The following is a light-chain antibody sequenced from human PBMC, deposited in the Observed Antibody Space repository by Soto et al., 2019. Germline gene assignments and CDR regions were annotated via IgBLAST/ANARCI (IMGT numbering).Light chain of an antibody. CDR1: SSNIGNNY. J-gene: IGLJ2*01. CDR3: EAWDSSLYVVI. Sequence: QSALTQPPSVSAAPGQMVTISCSGSSSNIGNNYVSWYQQLPGTAPKLLIYDNNKRPSGIPDRFSGSKSGTSATLGITGLQTGDEADYYCEAWDSSLYVVIFGGGTKVTVL. CDR2: DNN. V-gene: IGLV1-51*01.